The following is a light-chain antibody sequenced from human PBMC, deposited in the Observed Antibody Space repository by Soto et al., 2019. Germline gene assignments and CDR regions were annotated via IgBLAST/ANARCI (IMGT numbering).Light chain of an antibody. CDR1: QSVTSN. CDR2: GAS. J-gene: IGKJ1*01. CDR3: QQYETWPRT. Sequence: IVMTQSPGTLSVSPGERGTLSCRASQSVTSNLAWYQQKPGQAPRLLIYGASTRATGIPARFSGSGSGTDFTLTISSLQSEDFAVYYCQQYETWPRTLGQGTKVEIK. V-gene: IGKV3-15*01.